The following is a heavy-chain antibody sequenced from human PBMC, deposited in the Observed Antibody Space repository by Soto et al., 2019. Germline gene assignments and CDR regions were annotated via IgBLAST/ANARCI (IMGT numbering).Heavy chain of an antibody. CDR3: AKGRMVRGATGDYFDY. J-gene: IGHJ4*02. CDR1: GFTFSSYV. V-gene: IGHV3-30*18. Sequence: GGSLRLSCAASGFTFSSYVMHWVRQAPGKGLEWVAVVSNDGSNKYYADSVKGRFTISRDNSKNTLYLQMNSLRAEDTAVYYCAKGRMVRGATGDYFDYWGQGTLVTV. D-gene: IGHD3-10*01. CDR2: VSNDGSNK.